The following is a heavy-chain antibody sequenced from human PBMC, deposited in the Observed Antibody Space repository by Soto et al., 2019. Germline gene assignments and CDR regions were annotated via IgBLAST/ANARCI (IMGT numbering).Heavy chain of an antibody. J-gene: IGHJ3*02. CDR2: IKQDGSEK. Sequence: ESGGGLVQPGGSLRLSCAASGFTFSSYWMSWVRQAPGKGLEWVANIKQDGSEKYYVDSVKGRFTISRDNAKNSLYLQMNSLTAEDTAVYYCARGVVLEPDAFDIWGQGTMVTVSS. D-gene: IGHD2-2*01. CDR1: GFTFSSYW. V-gene: IGHV3-7*01. CDR3: ARGVVLEPDAFDI.